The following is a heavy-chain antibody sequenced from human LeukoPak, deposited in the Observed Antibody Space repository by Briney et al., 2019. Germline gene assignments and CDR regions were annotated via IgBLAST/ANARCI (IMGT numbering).Heavy chain of an antibody. V-gene: IGHV4-34*01. CDR2: INHSGST. J-gene: IGHJ5*02. Sequence: SETLSLTCAVYGGSFSGYYWSWIRQPPGKGLEWIGEINHSGSTNYNPSLKSRVTISVGTSKNQFSLKLSSVTAADTAVYYCARERSPYYDFWSGYDNWFDPWGQGTLVTVSS. CDR3: ARERSPYYDFWSGYDNWFDP. CDR1: GGSFSGYY. D-gene: IGHD3-3*01.